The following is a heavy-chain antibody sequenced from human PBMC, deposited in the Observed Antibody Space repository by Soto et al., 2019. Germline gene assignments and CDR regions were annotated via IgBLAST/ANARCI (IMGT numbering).Heavy chain of an antibody. CDR3: ARHGYCSSTSCYTEDNWFDP. D-gene: IGHD2-2*02. J-gene: IGHJ5*02. V-gene: IGHV4-39*01. Sequence: SSETLSLTCTVSGGSISSSSYYWGWIRQPPGKGLEWIGSIYYSGSTYYNPSLKSRVTISVDTSKNQFSLKLSSVTAADTAVYYCARHGYCSSTSCYTEDNWFDPWGQGTRVTVS. CDR1: GGSISSSSYY. CDR2: IYYSGST.